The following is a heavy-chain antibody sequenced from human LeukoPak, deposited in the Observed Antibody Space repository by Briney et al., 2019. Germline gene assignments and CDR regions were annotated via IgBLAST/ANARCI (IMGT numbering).Heavy chain of an antibody. CDR3: ARXFHTGXAAAGPAEAFDI. V-gene: IGHV4-59*01. D-gene: IGHD6-13*01. CDR1: GGSISSYY. CDR2: IYYSEST. J-gene: IGHJ3*02. Sequence: SETLSLTCTVSGGSISSYYWSWIRQPPVKGLEWIGYIYYSESTNYNPSLKSRVTISVDTSKNQFSLKLSSLTAADTAVYYCARXFHTGXAAAGPAEAFDIWGQGTMVTVSS.